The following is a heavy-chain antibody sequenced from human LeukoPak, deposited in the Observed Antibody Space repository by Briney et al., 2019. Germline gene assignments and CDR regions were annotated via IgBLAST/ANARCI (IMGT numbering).Heavy chain of an antibody. D-gene: IGHD6-6*01. V-gene: IGHV3-11*06. CDR3: ARDPRYSSSSQTSYGMDV. Sequence: PGGSLRLSCAASGFTFSDYYMSWIRQAPGKGLEWVSYISSSSSYTNYADSVKGRFTISRDNAKNSLYLQMNSLRAEDTAVYYCARDPRYSSSSQTSYGMDVWGQGTTVTVSS. J-gene: IGHJ6*02. CDR2: ISSSSSYT. CDR1: GFTFSDYY.